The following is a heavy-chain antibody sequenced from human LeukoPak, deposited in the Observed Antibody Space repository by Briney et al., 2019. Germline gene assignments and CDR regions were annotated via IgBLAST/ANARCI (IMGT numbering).Heavy chain of an antibody. V-gene: IGHV4-59*01. CDR3: VRDSRPRIRWLQLDYYYYMDV. D-gene: IGHD5-24*01. J-gene: IGHJ6*03. Sequence: SSETLSLTCTVSGGSISSYYWSWIRQPPGKGLKWIGYIYYSGSTNYNPSLKSRVTISVDTSKNQFSLKLSSVTAADTAVYYCVRDSRPRIRWLQLDYYYYMDVWGKGTTVTVSS. CDR1: GGSISSYY. CDR2: IYYSGST.